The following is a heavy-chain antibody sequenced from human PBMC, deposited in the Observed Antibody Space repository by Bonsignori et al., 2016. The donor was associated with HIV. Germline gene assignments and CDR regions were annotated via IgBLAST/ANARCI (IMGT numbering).Heavy chain of an antibody. CDR3: ARDPTLVAVDAFDI. V-gene: IGHV3-48*02. Sequence: VRQAPGKGLEWVSYISSSSSTIYYADSVKGRFTISRDNAKNSLYLQMNSLRDEDTAVYYCARDPTLVAVDAFDIWGQGTMVTVSS. CDR2: ISSSSSTI. D-gene: IGHD2-2*01. J-gene: IGHJ3*02.